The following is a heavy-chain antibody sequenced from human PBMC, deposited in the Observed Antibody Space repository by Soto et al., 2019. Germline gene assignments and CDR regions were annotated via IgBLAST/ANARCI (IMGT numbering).Heavy chain of an antibody. CDR3: ARHRGSGSPYFDY. J-gene: IGHJ4*02. V-gene: IGHV4-59*08. D-gene: IGHD1-26*01. Sequence: SETLRHTYTVSAGSISPYYCSGIRQPPGKGLEWIGYIYYSGSTQYNPSLKSRVTISVDTSKNQFSLKLSSVTAADTAVYYCARHRGSGSPYFDYWGQGTLVTVS. CDR1: AGSISPYY. CDR2: IYYSGST.